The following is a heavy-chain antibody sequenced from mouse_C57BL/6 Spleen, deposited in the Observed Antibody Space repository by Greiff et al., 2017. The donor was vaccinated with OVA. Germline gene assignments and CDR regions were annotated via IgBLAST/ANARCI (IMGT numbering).Heavy chain of an antibody. V-gene: IGHV1-82*01. CDR1: GYAFSSSW. CDR3: ARGAMDY. CDR2: IYPGDGDT. Sequence: QVQLQQSGPELVKPGASVMISCKASGYAFSSSWMNWVKQRPGKGLEWIGRIYPGDGDTNYNGKFKGKATLTADKSSSTAYMQLSSLTSEDSAVYFCARGAMDYWGQGTSVTVSS. J-gene: IGHJ4*01.